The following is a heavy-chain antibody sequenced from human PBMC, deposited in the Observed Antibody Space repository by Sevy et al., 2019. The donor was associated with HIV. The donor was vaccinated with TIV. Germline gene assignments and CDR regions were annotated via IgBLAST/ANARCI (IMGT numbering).Heavy chain of an antibody. J-gene: IGHJ4*02. D-gene: IGHD2-2*02. CDR3: ARGLDLYCSSTSCYTDY. CDR2: MNPNSGNT. V-gene: IGHV1-8*01. CDR1: GYTFTSYD. Sequence: ASVKVSYKASGYTFTSYDINWVRQATGQGLEWMGWMNPNSGNTGYAQKFQGRVTMTRNTSISTAYMELSSLRSEDTAVYYCARGLDLYCSSTSCYTDYWGQGTLVTVSS.